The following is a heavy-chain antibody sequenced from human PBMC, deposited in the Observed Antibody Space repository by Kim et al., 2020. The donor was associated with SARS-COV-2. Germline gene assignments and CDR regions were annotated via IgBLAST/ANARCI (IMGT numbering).Heavy chain of an antibody. J-gene: IGHJ2*01. V-gene: IGHV4-34*01. Sequence: SETLSLTCAVYGGSFSGYYWSWIRQPPGKGLEWIGEINHSGSTNYNPSLKSRVTISVDTSKNQFSLKLSSVTAADTAVYYCARRSPRWIAARGLYWYFD. CDR1: GGSFSGYY. CDR2: INHSGST. D-gene: IGHD6-6*01. CDR3: ARRSPRWIAARGLYWYFD.